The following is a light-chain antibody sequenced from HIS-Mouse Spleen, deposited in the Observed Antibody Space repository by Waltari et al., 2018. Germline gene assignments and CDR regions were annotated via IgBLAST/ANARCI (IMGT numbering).Light chain of an antibody. CDR1: ALPKNY. CDR3: YSTDSSGNHRV. Sequence: SYQLTQPPSVSVSPGQAAMITCSGDALPKNYAYWYQQQSGQAPVLVIYEDSKRPSGIPERFSGSSSGTMATLTISGAQVEDEADYYCYSTDSSGNHRVFGGGTKLTVL. J-gene: IGLJ2*01. CDR2: EDS. V-gene: IGLV3-10*01.